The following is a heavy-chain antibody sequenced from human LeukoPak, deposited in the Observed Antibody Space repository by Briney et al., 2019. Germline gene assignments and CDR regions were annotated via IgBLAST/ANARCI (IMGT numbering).Heavy chain of an antibody. CDR3: ARDPGVITTELDAFDI. CDR2: IYYSGST. V-gene: IGHV4-61*01. CDR1: GGSVSSGSYY. D-gene: IGHD3-22*01. J-gene: IGHJ3*02. Sequence: PSETLSLTCTVSGGSVSSGSYYWSWIRQPPGKGLEWIGYIYYSGSTNYNPSLKSRVTISVDTSKNQFSLKLSSVTAADTAVYYCARDPGVITTELDAFDIWGQGTMVTVSS.